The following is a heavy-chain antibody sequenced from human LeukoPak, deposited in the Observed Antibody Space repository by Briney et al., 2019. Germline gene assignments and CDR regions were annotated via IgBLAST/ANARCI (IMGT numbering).Heavy chain of an antibody. CDR3: ARATMIRIPFHY. D-gene: IGHD3-10*01. V-gene: IGHV4-39*07. CDR1: GGSISNTAYY. Sequence: SETLSLTCAVSGGSISNTAYYWGWIRQPPGKGLEWIGSLSYSGSTLYNPSLKSRVTISEDTSRNQFSLILTSVTAADTAVYFCARATMIRIPFHYWGQGILVTVSS. CDR2: LSYSGST. J-gene: IGHJ4*02.